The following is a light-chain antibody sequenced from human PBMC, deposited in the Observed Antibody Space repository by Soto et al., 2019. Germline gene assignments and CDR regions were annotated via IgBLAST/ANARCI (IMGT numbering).Light chain of an antibody. J-gene: IGKJ1*01. CDR2: GAS. V-gene: IGKV3-20*01. Sequence: EIVLTQSPGTLSLSPGERATLSCRASQSVSSSNLVWYQQKPGQAPTLLIYGASTRATGIPDRFSGSGSGTDFTLTISRLEPEDFAVYFCQQYVSSPWTFGQVTKVEI. CDR1: QSVSSSN. CDR3: QQYVSSPWT.